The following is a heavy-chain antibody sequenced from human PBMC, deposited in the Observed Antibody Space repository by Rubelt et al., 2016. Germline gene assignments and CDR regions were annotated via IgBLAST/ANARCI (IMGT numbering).Heavy chain of an antibody. J-gene: IGHJ6*02. Sequence: QVQLQESGPGLVKPSETLSLTCTVSGGSISGSYWSWIRQPPRRGLEWIGNIFHSGSTNYNPSLRSRVTISEDRSKHQFSLKLTSVTAADSAVYYCARHSLVPGEGWDYGMDVWGQGTTVTVSS. CDR3: ARHSLVPGEGWDYGMDV. CDR2: IFHSGST. V-gene: IGHV4-59*08. D-gene: IGHD2-2*01. CDR1: GGSISGSY.